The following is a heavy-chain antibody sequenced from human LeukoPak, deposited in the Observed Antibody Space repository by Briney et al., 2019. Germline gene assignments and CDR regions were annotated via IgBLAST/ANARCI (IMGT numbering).Heavy chain of an antibody. CDR1: GYSFTSYW. J-gene: IGHJ4*02. CDR2: FYPGDSDT. V-gene: IGHV5-51*01. Sequence: GESLQISCKGSGYSFTSYWIGWVRQMPGKGLEWMGIFYPGDSDTRYSPSFQGQVTISADKSISTAYLQWSSLKASDTAMYYCARVVAKRALGYWGQGTLVTVSS. D-gene: IGHD2-15*01. CDR3: ARVVAKRALGY.